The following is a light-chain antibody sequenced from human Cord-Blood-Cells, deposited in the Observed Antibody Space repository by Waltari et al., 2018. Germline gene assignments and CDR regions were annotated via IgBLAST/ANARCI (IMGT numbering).Light chain of an antibody. CDR3: QQSYSTPRT. CDR1: QSISSY. J-gene: IGKJ1*01. V-gene: IGKV1-39*01. Sequence: DIQMTQSPSSLSASVGDRVTITCRASQSISSYLNWYQQKPGKAPKLLIYAASSLQSGVPSRFSGSGSGTDFTLTISSLQPEDFATYYCQQSYSTPRTFEQGP. CDR2: AAS.